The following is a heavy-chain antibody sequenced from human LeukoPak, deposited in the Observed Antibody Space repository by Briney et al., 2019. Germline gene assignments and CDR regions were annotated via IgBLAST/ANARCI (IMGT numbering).Heavy chain of an antibody. CDR3: ARAGIYVYYYYMDV. D-gene: IGHD3-10*01. Sequence: PGGSLRLSCAASGFTFSSYWMTWVRQAPGKGLEWVANIKQDGTEKCYVDSVKGRFTISRDNAKNSLYLQMNSLRAEDTAEYYCARAGIYVYYYYMDVWGKGTTVTISS. J-gene: IGHJ6*03. CDR1: GFTFSSYW. V-gene: IGHV3-7*01. CDR2: IKQDGTEK.